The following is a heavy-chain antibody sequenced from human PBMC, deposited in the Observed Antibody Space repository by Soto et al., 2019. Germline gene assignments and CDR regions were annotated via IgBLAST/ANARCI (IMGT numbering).Heavy chain of an antibody. CDR2: ISGSGGST. D-gene: IGHD3-3*01. J-gene: IGHJ4*02. CDR3: AIDPFFAGDYYFDY. V-gene: IGHV3-23*01. CDR1: GFTFSSYA. Sequence: EVQLLESGGGLVQPGGSLRLSCAASGFTFSSYAMSWVRQAPGKGLEWVSAISGSGGSTYYADSVKGRFTISRDNSKNTLYLQKNSLGAEDTAVYYCAIDPFFAGDYYFDYWGQGTLVTVST.